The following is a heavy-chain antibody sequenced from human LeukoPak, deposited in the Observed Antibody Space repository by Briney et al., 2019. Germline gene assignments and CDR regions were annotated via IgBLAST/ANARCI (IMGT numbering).Heavy chain of an antibody. V-gene: IGHV3-48*04. CDR2: ISTSSSTI. D-gene: IGHD3-3*01. CDR3: ARSSKGITIFGSVD. J-gene: IGHJ4*02. CDR1: GFTFSSYS. Sequence: EGSLRLSCAASGFTFSSYSMNWVRQAPGKGLEWVSYISTSSSTIYYADSVTGRFTISRDNAKNSLYLQMNSLRAEDTAVYYCARSSKGITIFGSVDWGQETLVTVSS.